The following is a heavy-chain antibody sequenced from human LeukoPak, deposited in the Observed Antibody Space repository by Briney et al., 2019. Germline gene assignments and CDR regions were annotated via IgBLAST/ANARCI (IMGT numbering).Heavy chain of an antibody. V-gene: IGHV3-23*01. CDR3: ARDPSGPYWLDY. Sequence: GGSLRLSCAASGFTFSDYAMSWVRQAPGKGLEWVSTICASCGNTHYADSVKGRFTSSRDTSRNTVNLQMNSLRPEDTAVYYCARDPSGPYWLDYWGQGTLVTVSS. D-gene: IGHD2-15*01. CDR1: GFTFSDYA. J-gene: IGHJ4*02. CDR2: ICASCGNT.